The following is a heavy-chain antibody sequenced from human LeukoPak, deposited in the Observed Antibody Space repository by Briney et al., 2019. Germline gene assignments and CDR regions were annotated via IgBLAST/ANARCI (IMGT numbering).Heavy chain of an antibody. Sequence: SETLSLTCTVSGASISTYFWSWIRQPAGKGLEWIGRIYTSGSTSYNPSLKSRLTLSADTSKNQFSLKLRSVTAADTAVYYCARDRVDSSGYYYYYGMDVWSQGTTVTVSS. CDR1: GASISTYF. D-gene: IGHD3-22*01. V-gene: IGHV4-4*07. CDR3: ARDRVDSSGYYYYYGMDV. CDR2: IYTSGST. J-gene: IGHJ6*02.